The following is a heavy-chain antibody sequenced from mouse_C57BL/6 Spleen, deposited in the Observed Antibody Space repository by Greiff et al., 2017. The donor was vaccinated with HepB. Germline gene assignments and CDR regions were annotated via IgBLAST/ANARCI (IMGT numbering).Heavy chain of an antibody. Sequence: EVQLVESGGGLVKPGGSLKLSCAASGFTFSDYGMHWVRQAPEKGLEWVAYISSGSSTIYYADTVKGRFTISRDNATNTLFLQMTSLRSEDTAMYYCARPYDYDGDWYFDVWGTGTTVTVSS. CDR2: ISSGSSTI. V-gene: IGHV5-17*01. CDR1: GFTFSDYG. CDR3: ARPYDYDGDWYFDV. D-gene: IGHD2-4*01. J-gene: IGHJ1*03.